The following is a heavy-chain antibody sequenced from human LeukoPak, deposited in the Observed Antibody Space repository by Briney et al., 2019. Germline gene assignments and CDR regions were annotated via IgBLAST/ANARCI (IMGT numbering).Heavy chain of an antibody. D-gene: IGHD4-23*01. CDR3: AKTGGYGGNPSDFDY. J-gene: IGHJ4*02. CDR2: ISGSGGST. CDR1: GFTFSSYG. Sequence: GGSLRLSCAASGFTFSSYGMSWVRQAPGKGLEWVSAISGSGGSTYYADSVKGRFTISRDNSKNTLYLQMNSLRAEDTAVYYCAKTGGYGGNPSDFDYWGQGTLVTVSS. V-gene: IGHV3-23*01.